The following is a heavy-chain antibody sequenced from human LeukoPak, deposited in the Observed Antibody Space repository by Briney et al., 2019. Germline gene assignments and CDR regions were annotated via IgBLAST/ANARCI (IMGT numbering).Heavy chain of an antibody. CDR3: ARDGGPVTTHFDY. J-gene: IGHJ4*02. Sequence: SETLSLTCTVSGGSIGSSSYYRGWIRQPPGKGLEWIGSIYYSGSTYYNPSLKSRVTISVDTSKNQFSLKLSSVTAADTAVYYCARDGGPVTTHFDYWGQGTLVTVSS. V-gene: IGHV4-39*07. CDR2: IYYSGST. D-gene: IGHD4-17*01. CDR1: GGSIGSSSYY.